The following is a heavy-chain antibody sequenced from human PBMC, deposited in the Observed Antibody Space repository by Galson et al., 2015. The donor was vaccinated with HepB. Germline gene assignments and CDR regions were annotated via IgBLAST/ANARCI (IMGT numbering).Heavy chain of an antibody. Sequence: SLRLSCAASGFTFGSYAMSWVRQGPGKGLEWVSTVSDSGGNTYYADSVKGRLTISRDNSKNTLYLQMNSLRADDTAVYYCVQGTKGQIWLNGMDAWGQGTTVTVSS. V-gene: IGHV3-23*01. CDR2: VSDSGGNT. D-gene: IGHD5-24*01. CDR1: GFTFGSYA. J-gene: IGHJ6*02. CDR3: VQGTKGQIWLNGMDA.